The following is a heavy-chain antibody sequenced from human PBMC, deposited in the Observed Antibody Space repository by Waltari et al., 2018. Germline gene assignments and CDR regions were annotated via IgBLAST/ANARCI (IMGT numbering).Heavy chain of an antibody. CDR2: IYTSGST. V-gene: IGHV4-4*07. J-gene: IGHJ2*01. CDR3: ARDPRYCSSTSCYQGWYFDL. Sequence: QVQLQESGPGLVKPSETLSLTCTVSGGSISSYYWSWIRQPAGKGLEWIGRIYTSGSTHYNPSLKSRVTMSVDTSKNQFSLKLSSVTAADTAVYYCARDPRYCSSTSCYQGWYFDLWGRGTLVTVSS. D-gene: IGHD2-2*01. CDR1: GGSISSYY.